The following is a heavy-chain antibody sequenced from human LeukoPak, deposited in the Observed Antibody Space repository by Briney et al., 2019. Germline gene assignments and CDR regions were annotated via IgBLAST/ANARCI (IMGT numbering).Heavy chain of an antibody. V-gene: IGHV4-61*01. D-gene: IGHD2-2*01. CDR1: GGSVSSGRYY. CDR3: ARGYCGSASCYGVFDY. Sequence: SETLSLTCTVSGGSVSSGRYYWSWIRQPPGKGLEWIGYIYDSGGTNYNPSLKSRVTISVDTSKNQFSLKLSSVTAADTAVYYCARGYCGSASCYGVFDYWGQGTLVTVSS. J-gene: IGHJ4*02. CDR2: IYDSGGT.